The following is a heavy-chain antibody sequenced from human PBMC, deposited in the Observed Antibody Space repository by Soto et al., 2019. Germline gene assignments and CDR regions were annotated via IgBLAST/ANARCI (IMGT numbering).Heavy chain of an antibody. V-gene: IGHV4-59*08. CDR3: ARGFAIDWYTYYFDY. Sequence: PSETLSLTYTVSGGSISSYYWSWIRQPPGKGLECLGYISYSGATNYNPSLKSRVTMSIDTSKNQFSLQLNSVTAADTAVYYCARGFAIDWYTYYFDYWGQGPLVTVSS. CDR2: ISYSGAT. CDR1: GGSISSYY. D-gene: IGHD3-9*01. J-gene: IGHJ4*02.